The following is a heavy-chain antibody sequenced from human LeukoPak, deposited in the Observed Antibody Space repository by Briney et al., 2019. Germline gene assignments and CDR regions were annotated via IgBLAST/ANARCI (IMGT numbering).Heavy chain of an antibody. V-gene: IGHV3-23*01. J-gene: IGHJ4*02. CDR3: ASMLWTQAASGFHY. CDR2: ITNSAATT. D-gene: IGHD6-13*01. CDR1: GFAFNNYA. Sequence: GGSLRLSCEASGFAFNNYAMSWVRQAPGKGPEWVSVITNSAATTYYADSVKGRFTISRDNSKNTLYLQMNSLRAEDTAIYYCASMLWTQAASGFHYWGQGALVTVSS.